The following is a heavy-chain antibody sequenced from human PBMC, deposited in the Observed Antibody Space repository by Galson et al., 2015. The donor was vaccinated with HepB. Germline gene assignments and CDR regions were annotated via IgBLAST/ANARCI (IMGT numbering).Heavy chain of an antibody. J-gene: IGHJ4*02. CDR3: ARDGAEATPNDY. CDR2: IKTDGTIT. D-gene: IGHD2-15*01. V-gene: IGHV3-74*01. CDR1: GFSFSSYW. Sequence: SLRLSCAASGFSFSSYWMHWVRQAPGKGLVWISGIKTDGTITVYADSVKGRLTISRDNAKNTPYLQMNSLSDDDTAMYYCARDGAEATPNDYWGQGTLVTVSS.